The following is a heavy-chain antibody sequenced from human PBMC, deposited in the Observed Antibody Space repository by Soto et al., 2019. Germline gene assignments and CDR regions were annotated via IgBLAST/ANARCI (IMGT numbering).Heavy chain of an antibody. V-gene: IGHV4-31*03. Sequence: QVQLQESGPGLVKPSQTLSLTCTASGGSISSGGYYWSWIRQHPGKGLEWIGYIYYSGSTYYNPSLKSRVTISVDTSKNQFSLKLSSVTAADTAVYYCARKDLVVAATDYWGQGTLVTVSS. CDR1: GGSISSGGYY. J-gene: IGHJ4*02. D-gene: IGHD2-15*01. CDR2: IYYSGST. CDR3: ARKDLVVAATDY.